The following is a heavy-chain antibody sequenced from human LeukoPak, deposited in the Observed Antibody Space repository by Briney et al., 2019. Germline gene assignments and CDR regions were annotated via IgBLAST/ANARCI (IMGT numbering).Heavy chain of an antibody. CDR3: AKDNLHYYDSSGY. CDR2: ISGSGGST. Sequence: GGSLRLSRAASGFTFSSYPMSWVRQAPGKGLEWVSAISGSGGSTYYADSVKGRFTISRDNSKNTLYLQMNSLRAEDTAVYYCAKDNLHYYDSSGYWGQGTLVTVSS. CDR1: GFTFSSYP. J-gene: IGHJ4*02. V-gene: IGHV3-23*01. D-gene: IGHD3-22*01.